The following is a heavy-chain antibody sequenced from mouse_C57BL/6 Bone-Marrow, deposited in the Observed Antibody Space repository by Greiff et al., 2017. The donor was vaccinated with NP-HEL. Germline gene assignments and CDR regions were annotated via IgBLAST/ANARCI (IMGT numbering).Heavy chain of an antibody. CDR3: ARHGGTGVAY. CDR2: ISNGGGST. CDR1: GFTFSDYY. V-gene: IGHV5-12*01. J-gene: IGHJ3*01. Sequence: EVQGVESGGGLVQPGGSLKLSCAASGFTFSDYYMYWVRQTPEKRLEWVAYISNGGGSTYYPDTVKGRFTISRDNAKNTLYLQMSRLKSEDTAMYYCARHGGTGVAYWGQGTLVTVSA.